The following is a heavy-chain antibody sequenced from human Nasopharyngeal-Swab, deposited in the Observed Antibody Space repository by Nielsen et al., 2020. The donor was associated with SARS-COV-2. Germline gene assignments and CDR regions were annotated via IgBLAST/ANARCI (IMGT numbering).Heavy chain of an antibody. V-gene: IGHV4-31*03. D-gene: IGHD6-13*01. J-gene: IGHJ4*02. CDR3: ARDYSSSWAD. CDR2: IYYSGST. Sequence: LRLSCTVSGGSISSGGYYWSWIRQHPGKGLEWIGYIYYSGSTYYNPSLKSRVTISVDTSKNQFSLKLSSVTAADTAVYYCARDYSSSWADWGQGTLVTVSS. CDR1: GGSISSGGYY.